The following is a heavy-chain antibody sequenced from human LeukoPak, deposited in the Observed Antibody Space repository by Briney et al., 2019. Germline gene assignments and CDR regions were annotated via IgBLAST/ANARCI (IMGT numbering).Heavy chain of an antibody. D-gene: IGHD6-19*01. CDR3: ARDRPLGDAAVAGTMDY. CDR2: ISSSSSTI. V-gene: IGHV3-48*02. Sequence: GGSLRLSCAASGFTFSSYSMNWVRQAPGKGLEWVSYISSSSSTIYYADSVKGRFTISRDNAKNSLYLQMNSLRDEDTAVYYCARDRPLGDAAVAGTMDYWGQGTLVTVSS. J-gene: IGHJ4*02. CDR1: GFTFSSYS.